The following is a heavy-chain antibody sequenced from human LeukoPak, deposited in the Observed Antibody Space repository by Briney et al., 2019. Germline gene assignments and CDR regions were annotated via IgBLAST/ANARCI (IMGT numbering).Heavy chain of an antibody. V-gene: IGHV3-53*01. J-gene: IGHJ3*02. Sequence: PGGSLRLSCAASGFTLSSYAMSWVRQAPGKGLEWVSVIYSGGSTYYADSVKGRFTISRDNSKNTLYLQMNSLRAEDTAVYYCAREGNTIFPRARGAFDIWGQGTMVTVSS. CDR2: IYSGGST. CDR3: AREGNTIFPRARGAFDI. CDR1: GFTLSSYA. D-gene: IGHD3-9*01.